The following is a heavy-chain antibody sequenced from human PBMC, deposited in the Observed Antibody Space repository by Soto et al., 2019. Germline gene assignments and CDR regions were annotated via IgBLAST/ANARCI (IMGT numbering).Heavy chain of an antibody. D-gene: IGHD5-12*01. CDR3: ARDWRDIVSYAFDI. Sequence: GGSLRLSCAASGFTFSSYAMHWVRQAPGKGLEWVAVISYDGSNKYYADSVKGRFTISRDNSKNTLYLQMNSLRAEDTAVYYCARDWRDIVSYAFDIWGQGTMVTVSS. V-gene: IGHV3-30-3*01. CDR1: GFTFSSYA. J-gene: IGHJ3*02. CDR2: ISYDGSNK.